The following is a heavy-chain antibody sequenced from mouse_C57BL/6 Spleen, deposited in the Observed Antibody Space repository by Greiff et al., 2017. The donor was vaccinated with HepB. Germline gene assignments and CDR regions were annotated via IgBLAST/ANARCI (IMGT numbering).Heavy chain of an antibody. D-gene: IGHD3-1*01. CDR3: ARGGTFSYGMDY. Sequence: VQLQQSGAELVKPGASVKISCKASGYAFSSYWMNWVKQRPGKGLEWIGQIYPGDGDTNYNGKFKGKATLTADKSSSTAYMQRSSLTSEDSAVYFCARGGTFSYGMDYWGQGTSVTVSS. V-gene: IGHV1-80*01. CDR2: IYPGDGDT. CDR1: GYAFSSYW. J-gene: IGHJ4*01.